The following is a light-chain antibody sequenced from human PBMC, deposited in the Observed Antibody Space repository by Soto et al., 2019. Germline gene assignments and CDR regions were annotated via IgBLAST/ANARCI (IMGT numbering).Light chain of an antibody. J-gene: IGKJ1*01. CDR1: QNISSY. CDR2: DVS. Sequence: IVLTQSPATLSLSPGKRATLSCRASQNISSYLIWYQQKPGQAPRILIYDVSNRDTGIPARFSGSGSGTDFTLTISRLEPEDFAVYYCQQCGSSPETFGQGTKVDI. CDR3: QQCGSSPET. V-gene: IGKV3-11*01.